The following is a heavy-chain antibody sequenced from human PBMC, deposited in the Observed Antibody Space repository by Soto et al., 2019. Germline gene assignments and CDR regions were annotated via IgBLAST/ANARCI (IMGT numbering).Heavy chain of an antibody. CDR2: ISWDGGST. CDR3: AKAPINYYGTDV. J-gene: IGHJ6*02. V-gene: IGHV3-43*01. Sequence: PGGSLRLSCAASGFTFDDYTMHWVRQAPGKDLEWVSLISWDGGSTYYADSVKGRFTISRDNSKNSLYLQMNSLRTEDTALYYCAKAPINYYGTDVWGQGTTVTVSS. CDR1: GFTFDDYT.